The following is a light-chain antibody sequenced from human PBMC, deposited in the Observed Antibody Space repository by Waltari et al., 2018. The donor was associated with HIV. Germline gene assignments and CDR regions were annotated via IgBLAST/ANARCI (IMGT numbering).Light chain of an antibody. CDR3: AAWDDSLSGWV. CDR2: RNN. CDR1: SSNIGSNY. J-gene: IGLJ3*02. Sequence: VLTQPPSASGTPGQRVTISCSGSSSNIGSNYVYWYQQLPGTAPKLLIYRNNQRPSGVPDRFSGSKSGTSASLAISGLRSEDEADYYCAAWDDSLSGWVFGGGTKLTVL. V-gene: IGLV1-47*01.